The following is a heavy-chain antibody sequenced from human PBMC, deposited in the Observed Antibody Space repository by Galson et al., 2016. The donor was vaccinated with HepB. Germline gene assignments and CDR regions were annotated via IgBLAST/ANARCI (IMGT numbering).Heavy chain of an antibody. D-gene: IGHD1-26*01. CDR2: DSVHGGRK. CDR1: GFTFSNRG. CDR3: VQGSTAPAV. V-gene: IGHV3-30*18. Sequence: SLRLSCAASGFTFSNRGMHWVRQAPGKGLEWVAADSVHGGRKFYADSVKGRFIISRDNSKNTLSLQMNSLTADDTAIYYCVQGSTAPAVWGKGTTVTVSS. J-gene: IGHJ6*04.